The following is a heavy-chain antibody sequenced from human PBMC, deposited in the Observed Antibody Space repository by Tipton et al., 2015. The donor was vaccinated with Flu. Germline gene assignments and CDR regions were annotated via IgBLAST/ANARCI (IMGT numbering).Heavy chain of an antibody. Sequence: SLRLSCAASGFTVSSNYMSWVRQAPGKGLEWVSVIYSGGSTYYADSVKGRFTISRDNSKNTLYLQMNSLRAVDTAVYYCATSYDYVWGSYRYRPYGMDVWGQGTTVTVSS. J-gene: IGHJ6*02. CDR1: GFTVSSNY. CDR2: IYSGGST. CDR3: ATSYDYVWGSYRYRPYGMDV. D-gene: IGHD3-16*02. V-gene: IGHV3-53*01.